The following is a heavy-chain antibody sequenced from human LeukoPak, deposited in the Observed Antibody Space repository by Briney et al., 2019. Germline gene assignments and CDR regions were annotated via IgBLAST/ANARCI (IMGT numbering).Heavy chain of an antibody. J-gene: IGHJ4*02. D-gene: IGHD6-19*01. Sequence: GSVMVSCKASGYIYNFYVISWLRQAPGQGLEGMGWISAYNGDTKYAEKLQGRVTITTDTSTSTAYMELRRLRSDDTAVYYCAREPSKTSGWYVYFVYWGERTLVTVSS. V-gene: IGHV1-18*04. CDR3: AREPSKTSGWYVYFVY. CDR1: GYIYNFYV. CDR2: ISAYNGDT.